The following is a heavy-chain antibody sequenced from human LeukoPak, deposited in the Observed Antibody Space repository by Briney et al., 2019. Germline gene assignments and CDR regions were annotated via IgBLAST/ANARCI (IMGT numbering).Heavy chain of an antibody. CDR2: ISYDGSNK. CDR1: GFTFSSYA. CDR3: AREGVVVAATGFDY. D-gene: IGHD2-15*01. Sequence: GGSLRLSCAASGFTFSSYAMHWVRQAPGKGLEWVAVISYDGSNKYYADSVKGRFTISRDNSKNTLYLQMNSLRAEDTAVYYCAREGVVVAATGFDYWGQGTLVTVSS. J-gene: IGHJ4*02. V-gene: IGHV3-30-3*01.